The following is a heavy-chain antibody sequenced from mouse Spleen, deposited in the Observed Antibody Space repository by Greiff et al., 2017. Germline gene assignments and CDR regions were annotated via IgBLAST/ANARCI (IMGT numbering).Heavy chain of an antibody. D-gene: IGHD1-2*01. CDR2: INPNNGGT. CDR3: ARWNYGYGTGYFDY. J-gene: IGHJ2*01. CDR1: GYTFTDYN. V-gene: IGHV1-18*01. Sequence: EVQLQQSGPELVKPGASVKIPCKASGYTFTDYNMDWVKQSHGKSLEWIGDINPNNGGTIYNQKFKGKATLTVDKSSSTAYMELRSLTSEDTAVYYCARWNYGYGTGYFDYWGQGTTLTVSS.